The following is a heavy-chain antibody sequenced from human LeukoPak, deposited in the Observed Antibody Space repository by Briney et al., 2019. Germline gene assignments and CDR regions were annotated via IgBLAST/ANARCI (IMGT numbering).Heavy chain of an antibody. Sequence: GGSLRLSCAASGFTFSGYGMHWVRQAPGKGLEWVAVISNGGSNKYYADSVRGRFTISRDNSKNTLYLQMSSLRAEDTAVYYCAKDKRATDYYGSGPDYWGQGTLVTVSS. CDR3: AKDKRATDYYGSGPDY. J-gene: IGHJ4*02. D-gene: IGHD3-10*01. V-gene: IGHV3-30*18. CDR2: ISNGGSNK. CDR1: GFTFSGYG.